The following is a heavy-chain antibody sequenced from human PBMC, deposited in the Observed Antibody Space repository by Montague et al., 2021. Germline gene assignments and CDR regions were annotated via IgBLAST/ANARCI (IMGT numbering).Heavy chain of an antibody. V-gene: IGHV4-34*01. D-gene: IGHD3-10*01. CDR3: ASDRGPFDY. CDR2: VRHIGST. J-gene: IGHJ4*02. Sequence: SETLSLTCGVEGGSLSEGDGTRISRSPAKGREWNGEVRHIGSTSYNPSLKSRVTMSVDKSKNQFSLKLRSVTAADTAVYYCASDRGPFDYWGQGTVVTVSS. CDR1: GGSLSEGD.